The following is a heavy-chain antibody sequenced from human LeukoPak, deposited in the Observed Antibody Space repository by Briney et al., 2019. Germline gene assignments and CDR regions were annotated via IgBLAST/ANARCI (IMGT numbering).Heavy chain of an antibody. CDR1: GYTFTNHG. D-gene: IGHD2-2*01. Sequence: ASVTVSCKASGYTFTNHGISWVRQAPGQGLEWTGLISAYNGNTNYAQKLQGRVTMTTDTSTSAAYMELRSLRSDDTAVYYCARETGRMVVPAARYYYYGMDVWGEGTTVTVSS. V-gene: IGHV1-18*01. CDR3: ARETGRMVVPAARYYYYGMDV. CDR2: ISAYNGNT. J-gene: IGHJ6*04.